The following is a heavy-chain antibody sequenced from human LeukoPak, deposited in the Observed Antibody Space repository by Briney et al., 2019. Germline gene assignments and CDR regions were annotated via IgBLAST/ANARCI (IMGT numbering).Heavy chain of an antibody. J-gene: IGHJ3*01. Sequence: SETLSLTCPVSGGSISSFYWSWIRQTPGKGLEGFGYMYYSGSSNYNPSLKSRGTISVDTSKNQFSLKLSSVTAADTAVYYCARGPTFGGVVGFDFWGQGSMVTVSS. CDR2: MYYSGSS. D-gene: IGHD3-16*01. V-gene: IGHV4-59*01. CDR3: ARGPTFGGVVGFDF. CDR1: GGSISSFY.